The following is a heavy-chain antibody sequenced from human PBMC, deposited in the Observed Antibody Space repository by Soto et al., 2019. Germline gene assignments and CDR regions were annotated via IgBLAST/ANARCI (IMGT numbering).Heavy chain of an antibody. CDR2: FIPVLGIT. V-gene: IGHV1-69*02. CDR3: ARGAYGSGSYNRLYFFDS. Sequence: ASVKVSCKASGGTFSSYIISWVRQAPGQGLEWMGRFIPVLGITNYAQKFQGRVTITADKFTTTAYIELISLRSEDTAVYYCARGAYGSGSYNRLYFFDSWGQGTLVTVSS. J-gene: IGHJ4*02. D-gene: IGHD3-10*01. CDR1: GGTFSSYI.